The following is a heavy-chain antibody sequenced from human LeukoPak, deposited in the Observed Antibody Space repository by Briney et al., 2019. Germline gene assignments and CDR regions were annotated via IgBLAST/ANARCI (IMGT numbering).Heavy chain of an antibody. D-gene: IGHD5-12*01. CDR1: GFAFSSYA. CDR2: ISYDGSNK. CDR3: ARVHSGYDPDYFDY. V-gene: IGHV3-30-3*01. Sequence: GGSLRLSCAASGFAFSSYAMHWVRQTPGKGLEWVAVISYDGSNKYYADSVKGRFTISRDNSKNTLYLQMNSLRAEDTAVYYCARVHSGYDPDYFDYWGQGTLVIVSS. J-gene: IGHJ4*02.